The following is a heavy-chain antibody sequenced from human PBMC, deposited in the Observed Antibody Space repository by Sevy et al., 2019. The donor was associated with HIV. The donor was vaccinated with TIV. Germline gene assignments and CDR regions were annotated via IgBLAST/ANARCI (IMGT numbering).Heavy chain of an antibody. CDR2: ISAYNGNT. CDR3: ASELSFGYRAFDI. CDR1: GYTFTSYG. J-gene: IGHJ3*02. Sequence: ASVKVSCKASGYTFTSYGISWVRQATGQGLEWMGWISAYNGNTNYAQKLQGRVTMTTDTSTSTAYMELRSLRSDDTAVYYCASELSFGYRAFDIWGQGTMVTVSS. V-gene: IGHV1-18*01. D-gene: IGHD1-26*01.